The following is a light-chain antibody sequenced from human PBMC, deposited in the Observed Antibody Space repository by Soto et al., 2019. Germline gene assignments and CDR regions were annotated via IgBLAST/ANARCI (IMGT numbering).Light chain of an antibody. V-gene: IGKV3D-20*02. J-gene: IGKJ1*01. CDR2: GAS. CDR1: QTVTSN. CDR3: KHSNNWPPRWP. Sequence: VCAGSGSTLACKAQTVTSNYLAWYQEKPGQAPRLLIYGASTRATGIPDRFSGSGSGTDFTLTISGLEPEDFAVYYCKHSNNWPPRWPFGQGPKVDIK.